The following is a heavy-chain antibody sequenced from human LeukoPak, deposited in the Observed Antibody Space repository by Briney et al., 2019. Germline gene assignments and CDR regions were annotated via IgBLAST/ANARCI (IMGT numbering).Heavy chain of an antibody. J-gene: IGHJ3*02. Sequence: PGGSLRLSCAASGFAVSNNYMNWVRQTPGKGLEWVSVLYSSGGTSYSDFVKGRFTISRDDSKNSLFLHMNNLRAEDTALYYCARDGPKTRRVRGLLDAFDMWGQGTMVTVSS. CDR3: ARDGPKTRRVRGLLDAFDM. V-gene: IGHV3-53*01. CDR1: GFAVSNNY. D-gene: IGHD3-10*01. CDR2: LYSSGGT.